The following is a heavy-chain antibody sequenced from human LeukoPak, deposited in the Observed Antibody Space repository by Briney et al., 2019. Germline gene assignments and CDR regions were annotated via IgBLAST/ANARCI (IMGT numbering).Heavy chain of an antibody. V-gene: IGHV3-48*03. CDR3: ARAHCSGGSCHRSFDY. J-gene: IGHJ4*02. CDR2: ITTSGSTI. CDR1: GFTFSGYD. Sequence: GGSLRLSCAASGFTFSGYDMNWVRQAPGKGLEWVSYITTSGSTIYYADSVKGRFTISRDNAKNSLYLQMNSLRAEDTAVYYCARAHCSGGSCHRSFDYWGQGTLVTVSS. D-gene: IGHD2-15*01.